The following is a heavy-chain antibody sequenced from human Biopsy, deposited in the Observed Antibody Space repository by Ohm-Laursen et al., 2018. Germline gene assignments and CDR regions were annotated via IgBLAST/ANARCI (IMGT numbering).Heavy chain of an antibody. CDR3: ARPHNRHCYGGADTFHI. CDR1: RFSLTTSGMC. V-gene: IGHV2-70*11. J-gene: IGHJ3*02. D-gene: IGHD2-21*01. CDR2: IDWNVYK. Sequence: STQTLPLTCSFSRFSLTTSGMCVTWVRQPPGKALQWLARIDWNVYKYYSTSLKTRLIISRDTPKNQVVLTMTNMDPADTATYYCARPHNRHCYGGADTFHIWGQGTMVTVSS.